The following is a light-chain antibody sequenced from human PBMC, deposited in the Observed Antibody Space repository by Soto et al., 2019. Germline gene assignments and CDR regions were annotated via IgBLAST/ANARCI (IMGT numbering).Light chain of an antibody. Sequence: DIQMTQSPSSLSASVGDRDTITCRASQGVRNYLAWYQQKLGKGPKLLIYGASALESGVPSRFSGSGSGTDFTLTISSLQPEDVGTYYCQKYDSAPYTFGQGTYLDIK. CDR2: GAS. V-gene: IGKV1-27*01. CDR1: QGVRNY. CDR3: QKYDSAPYT. J-gene: IGKJ2*01.